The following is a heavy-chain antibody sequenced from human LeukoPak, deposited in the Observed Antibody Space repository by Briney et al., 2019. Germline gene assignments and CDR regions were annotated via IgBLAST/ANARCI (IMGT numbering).Heavy chain of an antibody. CDR2: ISGSGGST. CDR3: AKPSPNSGSTHLNWFDP. CDR1: GFTFSSYA. D-gene: IGHD3-10*01. V-gene: IGHV3-23*01. Sequence: PGGSLRLSCAASGFTFSSYAMSWVRQAPGKGLEWVSAISGSGGSTYYADSVKGRFTISRDNSKNTLYLQMNSLRAEDTAVYYCAKPSPNSGSTHLNWFDPWGQGTLVTVSS. J-gene: IGHJ5*02.